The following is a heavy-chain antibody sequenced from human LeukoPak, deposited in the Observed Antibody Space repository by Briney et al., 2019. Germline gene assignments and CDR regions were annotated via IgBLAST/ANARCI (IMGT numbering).Heavy chain of an antibody. CDR3: ARDRGDGYDYFWDY. CDR2: IFTRGST. Sequence: SETLSLTCTVSGGSISNFYWSWIRQPAGKGLEWIGRIFTRGSTNYNPSLKSRVTISVDTSKNQFSLKLSSVTAADTAVYYCARDRGDGYDYFWDYWGQGALVTVSS. CDR1: GGSISNFY. D-gene: IGHD5-12*01. J-gene: IGHJ4*02. V-gene: IGHV4-4*07.